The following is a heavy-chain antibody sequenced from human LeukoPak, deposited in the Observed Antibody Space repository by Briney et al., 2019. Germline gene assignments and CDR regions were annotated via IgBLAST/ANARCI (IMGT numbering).Heavy chain of an antibody. Sequence: PGGSLRLSCAASGFTFSSYWMHWVRHAPGKGLEWVSSISGSSSYIFYADSVKGRFTISRDNAKNSLYLQMNSLRAEDTAVYYCAREPYSSGSYGMDVWGQGTTVTVSS. D-gene: IGHD6-19*01. CDR1: GFTFSSYW. CDR3: AREPYSSGSYGMDV. J-gene: IGHJ6*02. CDR2: ISGSSSYI. V-gene: IGHV3-21*01.